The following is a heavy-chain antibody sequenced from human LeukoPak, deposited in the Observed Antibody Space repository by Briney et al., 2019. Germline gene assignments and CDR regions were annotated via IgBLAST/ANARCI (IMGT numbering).Heavy chain of an antibody. Sequence: SETLSLTCTVSGGSISSSSYYWGWIRQPPGKGLEWIGSIYYSGSTYYNPSLKSRVTISVDTSKNQFSLKLSSVTAADTAVYYCASIWRREGVTSFDYWGQGTLVTVSS. D-gene: IGHD3-3*01. J-gene: IGHJ4*02. V-gene: IGHV4-39*07. CDR1: GGSISSSSYY. CDR2: IYYSGST. CDR3: ASIWRREGVTSFDY.